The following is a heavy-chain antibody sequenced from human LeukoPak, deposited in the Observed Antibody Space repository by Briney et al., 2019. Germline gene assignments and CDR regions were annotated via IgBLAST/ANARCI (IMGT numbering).Heavy chain of an antibody. V-gene: IGHV4-4*07. D-gene: IGHD3-10*01. Sequence: SETLSLTCTVSGGSISSYYWSWIRQPAGKGLEWIGRIYTSGSTNYNPSLKSRVTMSVDTSKNQFSLKLSSVTAADTAVYYCARDQRGVTMVRGVITVDWYFDLWGRGTWSLSPQ. CDR2: IYTSGST. CDR1: GGSISSYY. J-gene: IGHJ2*01. CDR3: ARDQRGVTMVRGVITVDWYFDL.